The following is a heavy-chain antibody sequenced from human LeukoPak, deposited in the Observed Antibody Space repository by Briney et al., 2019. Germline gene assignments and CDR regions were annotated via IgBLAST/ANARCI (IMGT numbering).Heavy chain of an antibody. V-gene: IGHV1-24*01. CDR2: FDPEDGET. J-gene: IGHJ4*02. CDR1: GYTLTELS. D-gene: IGHD5-12*01. Sequence: ASVKVSCKVSGYTLTELSMHWVRQAPGNGPEWMGGFDPEDGETIYAQTFQGRVTMTEDTSTDTAYMELSSLRSEDTAVYYCARALEEYCGHVYGLDYWGQGTLVTVSS. CDR3: ARALEEYCGHVYGLDY.